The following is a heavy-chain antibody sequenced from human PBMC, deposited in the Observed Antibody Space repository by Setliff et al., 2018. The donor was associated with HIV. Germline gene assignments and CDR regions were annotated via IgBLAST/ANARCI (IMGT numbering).Heavy chain of an antibody. Sequence: SVKVSCKASGGTFSSYAISWVRQAPGQGLEWMGGIIPIFGTANYAQKFQGRVTITTDESTSTAYMELSSLRSEDTAVYYCARVGFDSSGYYPRGAFDIWGQGTMVTVSS. CDR1: GGTFSSYA. V-gene: IGHV1-69*05. J-gene: IGHJ3*02. CDR3: ARVGFDSSGYYPRGAFDI. CDR2: IIPIFGTA. D-gene: IGHD3-22*01.